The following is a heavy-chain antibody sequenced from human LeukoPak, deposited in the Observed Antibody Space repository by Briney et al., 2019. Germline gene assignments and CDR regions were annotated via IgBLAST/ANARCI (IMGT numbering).Heavy chain of an antibody. D-gene: IGHD1-26*01. CDR1: GGSISSSSYY. J-gene: IGHJ5*02. Sequence: SETLSLTCTVSGGSISSSSYYWGWIRQPPGKGLEWIGSIYYSGSTYYNPSLESRVTISVDTSKNQFSLKLSSVTAADTAVYYCARARSYLNWFDPWGQGTLVTVSS. V-gene: IGHV4-39*07. CDR3: ARARSYLNWFDP. CDR2: IYYSGST.